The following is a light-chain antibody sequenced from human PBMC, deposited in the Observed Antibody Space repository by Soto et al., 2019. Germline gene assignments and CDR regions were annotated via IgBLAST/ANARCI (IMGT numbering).Light chain of an antibody. Sequence: QSVLTQSPSASGTPGQRVTISCSGSRSNIGTYTVNWYQQLPGTAPTLLIFRNHQRPSGVPDRFSGSKSGTSASLAISGPQSEDEVDYYCAAWDDSLRAVVFGGGTKVTVL. V-gene: IGLV1-44*01. J-gene: IGLJ2*01. CDR1: RSNIGTYT. CDR3: AAWDDSLRAVV. CDR2: RNH.